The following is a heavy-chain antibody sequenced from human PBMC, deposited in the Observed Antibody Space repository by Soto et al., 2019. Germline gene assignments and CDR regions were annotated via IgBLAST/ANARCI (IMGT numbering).Heavy chain of an antibody. V-gene: IGHV3-13*01. CDR1: GFTFSSYD. D-gene: IGHD3-10*01. CDR3: ARDQYGRGGFDY. Sequence: QPGGSLRLSCAASGFTFSSYDMHWVRQATGKGLEWVSAIGTAGDTYYPGSVKGRFTISRENAKNSLYLQMNSLRAGDTAVYYCARDQYGRGGFDYWGQGTLVTVYS. CDR2: IGTAGDT. J-gene: IGHJ4*02.